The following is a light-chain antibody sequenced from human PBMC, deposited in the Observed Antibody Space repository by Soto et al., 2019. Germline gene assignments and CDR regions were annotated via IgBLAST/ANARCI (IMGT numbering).Light chain of an antibody. CDR3: CSYAGNYTFV. CDR2: AVT. Sequence: QSVLTQPASVSGSPGQSITISCTGTSSDVGGYNYVSWYQHHPGKAPKVMIYAVTNRPSGVSNRFSGSKSGNTASLTISGLQAEDEADYYCCSYAGNYTFVFGTGTKVTVL. J-gene: IGLJ1*01. CDR1: SSDVGGYNY. V-gene: IGLV2-14*01.